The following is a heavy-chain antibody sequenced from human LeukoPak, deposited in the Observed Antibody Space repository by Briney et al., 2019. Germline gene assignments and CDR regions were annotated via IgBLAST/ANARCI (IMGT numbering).Heavy chain of an antibody. CDR2: INPNSGGT. CDR3: AKEGSGLDV. CDR1: GYTFTSYG. Sequence: ASVKVSCKASGYTFTSYGISWVRQAPGQGLEWMGWINPNSGGTYFAQKFQGRVTMTRDTSITTAYMEVSRLRSDDTAVYYCAKEGSGLDVWGQGTTVTVSS. V-gene: IGHV1-2*02. J-gene: IGHJ6*02. D-gene: IGHD3-10*01.